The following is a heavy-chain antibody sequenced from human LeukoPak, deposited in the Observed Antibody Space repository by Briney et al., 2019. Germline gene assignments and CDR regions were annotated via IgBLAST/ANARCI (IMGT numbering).Heavy chain of an antibody. CDR1: GGTFSSYT. D-gene: IGHD2-2*01. Sequence: EASVKVSCMASGGTFSSYTISWVRQAPGKGLEWMGRIIPVIGITNYAQKLQGRVTITADKSTSTAYMELSSLRSEDTAVYYCAKADCSSTSCSMGGRYYYGLDVWGQGKTVTASS. CDR2: IIPVIGIT. CDR3: AKADCSSTSCSMGGRYYYGLDV. V-gene: IGHV1-69*02. J-gene: IGHJ6*02.